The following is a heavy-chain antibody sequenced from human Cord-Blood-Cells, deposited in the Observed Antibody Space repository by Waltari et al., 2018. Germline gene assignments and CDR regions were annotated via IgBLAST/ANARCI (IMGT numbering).Heavy chain of an antibody. CDR2: IYYSGST. V-gene: IGHV4-39*01. CDR1: GGSISSSSYY. Sequence: QLQLQESGPGLVKPSETLSLTCTVSGGSISSSSYYWGWIRQPPGKGLEWIGSIYYSGSTYYHPSLKSRVTISVDTSKNQFSLKLSSVTAADTAVYYCARKATGVRFDYWGQGTLVTVSS. J-gene: IGHJ4*02. D-gene: IGHD7-27*01. CDR3: ARKATGVRFDY.